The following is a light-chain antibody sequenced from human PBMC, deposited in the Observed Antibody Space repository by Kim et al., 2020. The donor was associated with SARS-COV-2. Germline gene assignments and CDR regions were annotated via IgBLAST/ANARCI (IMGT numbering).Light chain of an antibody. Sequence: QTDTLTCTGNSNNIGHRGAVWLQQHQGHPPKLLSYRNDNRPSGISERFSASRSGITASLTITGLQPEDEADYYCSAWDSSLSAQVFGGGTKLTVL. CDR2: RND. V-gene: IGLV10-54*01. J-gene: IGLJ3*02. CDR3: SAWDSSLSAQV. CDR1: SNNIGHRG.